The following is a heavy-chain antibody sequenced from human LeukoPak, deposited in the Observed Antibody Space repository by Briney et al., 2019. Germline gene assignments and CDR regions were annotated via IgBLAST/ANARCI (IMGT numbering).Heavy chain of an antibody. Sequence: GGSLRLSCAASGFTFSRYAMSWVRQAPGKGLEWVSYIINSGGTIYYADSVQGRFTISRDNAKNSLYLQMNSLRDEDTAVYYCARVGRGLYSMDVWGQGTTVTVSS. J-gene: IGHJ6*02. D-gene: IGHD3-10*01. V-gene: IGHV3-48*02. CDR1: GFTFSRYA. CDR3: ARVGRGLYSMDV. CDR2: IINSGGTI.